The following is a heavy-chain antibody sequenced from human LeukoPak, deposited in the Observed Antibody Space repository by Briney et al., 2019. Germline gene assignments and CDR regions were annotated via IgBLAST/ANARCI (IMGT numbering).Heavy chain of an antibody. Sequence: PSETLSLTCTLSGGSNCNYYWSWIRQPPGKGLEWIGYVYYTGSTSYNPSLKSRVTISGDTSKNQFSLKLSSVTAADTAVYYCTRRGGSSSSDWFDPWGQGTLVIVSS. CDR2: VYYTGST. CDR3: TRRGGSSSSDWFDP. J-gene: IGHJ5*02. D-gene: IGHD6-6*01. CDR1: GGSNCNYY. V-gene: IGHV4-59*08.